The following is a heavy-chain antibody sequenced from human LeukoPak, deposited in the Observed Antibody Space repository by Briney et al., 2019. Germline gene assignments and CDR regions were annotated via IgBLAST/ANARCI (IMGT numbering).Heavy chain of an antibody. Sequence: GGSLRLSCAISGATVSSNYMSWVRQAPGKGLEWVSVIYSGGSTFYADSVKGRFTISRDISKNTLCLQMNSLRVDDTAVYYCARDFSGTWGQGTLVTVSS. CDR2: IYSGGST. V-gene: IGHV3-53*01. CDR3: ARDFSGT. CDR1: GATVSSNY. D-gene: IGHD3-3*01. J-gene: IGHJ5*02.